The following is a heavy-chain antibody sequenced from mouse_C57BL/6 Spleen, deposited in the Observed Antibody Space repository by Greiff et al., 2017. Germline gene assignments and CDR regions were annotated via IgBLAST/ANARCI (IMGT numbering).Heavy chain of an antibody. CDR3: ARGVLGPTDFDY. D-gene: IGHD2-10*01. V-gene: IGHV1-55*01. Sequence: QVQLQQPGAELVKPGASVKMSCKASGYTFPSYWITGVKQRPGQGLGGIGDIYPGSGSTNYNEKFKSKATLTVDTSSSTAYMQLSSLTSEDSAVYYCARGVLGPTDFDYWGQGTTLTVSS. CDR2: IYPGSGST. CDR1: GYTFPSYW. J-gene: IGHJ2*01.